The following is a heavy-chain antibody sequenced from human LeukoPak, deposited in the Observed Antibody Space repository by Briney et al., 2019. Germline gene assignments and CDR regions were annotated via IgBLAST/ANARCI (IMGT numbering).Heavy chain of an antibody. Sequence: PSQTLSLTCIVSGGSISRGSYYWNWIRQPAGKGLEWMGRIYNSGSTNYNPSLKSRVTISTDMSKNQLSLQLSSVTAADTAVYYCARQTFGDLYFDSWGQGTLVIVSS. V-gene: IGHV4-61*02. J-gene: IGHJ4*02. CDR3: ARQTFGDLYFDS. CDR1: GGSISRGSYY. CDR2: IYNSGST. D-gene: IGHD3-10*01.